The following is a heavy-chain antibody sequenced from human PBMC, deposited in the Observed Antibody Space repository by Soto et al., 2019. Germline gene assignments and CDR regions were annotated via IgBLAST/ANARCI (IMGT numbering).Heavy chain of an antibody. CDR2: INHSGST. J-gene: IGHJ4*02. V-gene: IGHV4-34*01. D-gene: IGHD2-15*01. Sequence: SETLSLTCAVYGGSFSGYYWSWIRQPPGKGLEWIGEINHSGSTNYNPSLKSRVTISVDTSKNQFSLKLSSVTAADTAVYYCARYRWTHHGNFDYWGQGTLVTVSS. CDR3: ARYRWTHHGNFDY. CDR1: GGSFSGYY.